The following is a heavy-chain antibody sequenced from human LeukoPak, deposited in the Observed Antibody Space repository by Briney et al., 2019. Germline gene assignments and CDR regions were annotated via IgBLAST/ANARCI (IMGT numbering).Heavy chain of an antibody. J-gene: IGHJ4*02. D-gene: IGHD6-19*01. V-gene: IGHV1-8*01. CDR3: ARDLKRGYSSGRYSWGTGSSNDY. Sequence: ASVKVSCKASGYTFTSYDINWVRQATGQGLEWMGWMNPNSGNTGYVQKFQGRVTMTRNISISTAYMELSSLRSEDTAVYYCARDLKRGYSSGRYSWGTGSSNDYWGQGTLVTVSS. CDR2: MNPNSGNT. CDR1: GYTFTSYD.